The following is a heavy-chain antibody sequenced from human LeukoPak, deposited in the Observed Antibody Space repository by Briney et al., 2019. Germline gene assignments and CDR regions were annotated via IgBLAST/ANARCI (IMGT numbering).Heavy chain of an antibody. Sequence: PSETLSLTCTASGCSISSYYWSWIRQPPGKGLEWVGYIYYSGSTNYNPSLKSRVTIPVDASKNQFSLKLSSVTAADTAVYYCARQGSRAYYYDSSGYYGGFDPWGQGTLVTVSS. V-gene: IGHV4-59*08. J-gene: IGHJ5*02. CDR1: GCSISSYY. D-gene: IGHD3-22*01. CDR2: IYYSGST. CDR3: ARQGSRAYYYDSSGYYGGFDP.